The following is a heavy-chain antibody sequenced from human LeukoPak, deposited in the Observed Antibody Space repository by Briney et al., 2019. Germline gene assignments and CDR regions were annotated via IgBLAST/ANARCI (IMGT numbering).Heavy chain of an antibody. D-gene: IGHD3-10*01. CDR1: RFTFSSYA. Sequence: PGGSLRLSCAASRFTFSSYAMSWVRQAPGKGLEWVANIKPDGTEKYYVDSVKGRFTISRDNAKNSLSLQMNSLRAEDTAVYYCARGGAHWGQGTLVIVSS. CDR2: IKPDGTEK. V-gene: IGHV3-7*01. J-gene: IGHJ4*02. CDR3: ARGGAH.